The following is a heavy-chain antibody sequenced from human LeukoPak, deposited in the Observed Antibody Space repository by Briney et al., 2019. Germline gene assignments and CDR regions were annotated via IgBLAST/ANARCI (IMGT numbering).Heavy chain of an antibody. CDR2: IRYDGSNK. D-gene: IGHD2-15*01. CDR3: ARGRSGSCPFDH. J-gene: IGHJ4*02. Sequence: GRSLRLSGAASGFTFSSYAIHWVRQAPGKGLEGVAVIRYDGSNKYYADSVKGRFTISRANTKNTLYLQMNSLRAEDTAVYYCARGRSGSCPFDHWGQGTLVTVSS. CDR1: GFTFSSYA. V-gene: IGHV3-33*01.